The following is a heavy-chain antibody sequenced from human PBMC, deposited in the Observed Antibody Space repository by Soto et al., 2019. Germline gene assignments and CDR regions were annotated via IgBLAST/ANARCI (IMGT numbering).Heavy chain of an antibody. CDR3: ARAGGGIVVVVADTREYYYGMDV. D-gene: IGHD2-15*01. Sequence: ASVKVSCKASGYTFTSYGISWVRQAPGQGLEWMGWISAYNGNTNYAQKLQGRVTMTTDTSTSTAYMELRSLRSDDTAVYYCARAGGGIVVVVADTREYYYGMDVWGQGTTVTVSS. CDR2: ISAYNGNT. CDR1: GYTFTSYG. J-gene: IGHJ6*02. V-gene: IGHV1-18*01.